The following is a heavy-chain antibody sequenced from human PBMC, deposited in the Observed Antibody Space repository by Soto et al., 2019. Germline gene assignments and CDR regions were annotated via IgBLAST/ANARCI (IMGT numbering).Heavy chain of an antibody. D-gene: IGHD5-12*01. Sequence: QVQLVQSGGEVKKPGASVKVSCKASGYTFTSYGISWVRQAPGQGLEWMGLLIPYNGDRIYAQKFQGRVILTTDTATNTAYMELGSLRSDDTAVYYCVRDASSGYRGWWDPCGQGTLVTVSS. CDR1: GYTFTSYG. CDR3: VRDASSGYRGWWDP. J-gene: IGHJ5*02. CDR2: LIPYNGDR. V-gene: IGHV1-18*01.